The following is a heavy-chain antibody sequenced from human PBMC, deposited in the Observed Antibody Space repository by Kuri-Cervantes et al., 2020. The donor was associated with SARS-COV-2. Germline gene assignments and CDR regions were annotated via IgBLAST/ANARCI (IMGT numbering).Heavy chain of an antibody. CDR1: GYSFTSYW. CDR3: AGSGIAAAGTGPDY. Sequence: GGSLRLSCKGSGYSFTSYWISWVRQMPGKGLEWMGRIDPSDSYTNYSPSFQGHVTISADKSISTAYLQWSSLKASDTAMYYCAGSGIAAAGTGPDYWGQGTLVTVSS. CDR2: IDPSDSYT. V-gene: IGHV5-10-1*01. J-gene: IGHJ4*02. D-gene: IGHD6-13*01.